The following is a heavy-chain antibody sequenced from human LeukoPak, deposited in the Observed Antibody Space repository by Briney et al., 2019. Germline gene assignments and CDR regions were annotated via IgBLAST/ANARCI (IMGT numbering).Heavy chain of an antibody. V-gene: IGHV4-59*12. J-gene: IGHJ4*02. Sequence: SETLSLTCTVSGGSISSYYWSWIRQPPGKGLEWIGYIYYSGSTNYNPSLKSRVTISVDTSKNQFSLKLSSVTAADTAVYYCARVGCSGGSCYSHPKRYFDYWGQGTLVTVSS. D-gene: IGHD2-15*01. CDR1: GGSISSYY. CDR3: ARVGCSGGSCYSHPKRYFDY. CDR2: IYYSGST.